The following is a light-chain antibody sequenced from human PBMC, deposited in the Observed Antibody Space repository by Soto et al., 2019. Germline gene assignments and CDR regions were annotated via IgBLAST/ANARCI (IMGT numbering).Light chain of an antibody. Sequence: EIVVTQSPCTLSLSPGARATLSCRASQSVSSNLAWYQHKPGQAPRLLIYSSSKRATGTPARFSGSGSGTDFTLTISSLEPEDFAVYYCQQRYSWLRAFGQGTKVDI. J-gene: IGKJ1*01. CDR3: QQRYSWLRA. CDR1: QSVSSN. V-gene: IGKV3-11*01. CDR2: SSS.